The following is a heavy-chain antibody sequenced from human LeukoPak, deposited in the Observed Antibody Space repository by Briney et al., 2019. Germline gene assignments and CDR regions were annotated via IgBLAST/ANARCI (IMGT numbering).Heavy chain of an antibody. CDR1: GLTFSRFA. CDR2: ISSVGHTN. V-gene: IGHV3-30*18. Sequence: GGSLRLSCAASGLTFSRFAMSWVRQAPGKGLEWVTAISSVGHTNKSADSVKGRFTISRDNSKNTLYLQMHSLREDDTAVYYCAKEVGWFNAFDVWGQGTMVTVSS. J-gene: IGHJ3*01. D-gene: IGHD3-10*01. CDR3: AKEVGWFNAFDV.